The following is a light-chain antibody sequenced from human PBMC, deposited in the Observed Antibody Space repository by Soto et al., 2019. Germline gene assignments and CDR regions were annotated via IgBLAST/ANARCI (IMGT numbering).Light chain of an antibody. J-gene: IGKJ2*01. V-gene: IGKV1-5*01. CDR2: DAS. CDR3: QQSSHLVT. Sequence: IQMTQSPSTLSAPVGDRVTITCQASQTISTLLAWFQHKPGKAPNLLIYDASNLESGVPSRFSGSGSGTEFTLTISSLQSDDSATYFCQQSSHLVTFGQGTKLEIK. CDR1: QTISTL.